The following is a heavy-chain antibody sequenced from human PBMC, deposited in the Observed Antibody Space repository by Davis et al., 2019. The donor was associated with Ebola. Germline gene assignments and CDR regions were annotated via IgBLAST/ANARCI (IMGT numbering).Heavy chain of an antibody. Sequence: ESLKISCTVFGNSLSRSYYYWGWIRQPPGKGLEWIGSIFSSGSTYYNPSLKSRVTISVDKSKKQFFLNLRSVTAADMGVYYCARHMDGDYYSDYWGQGTLVTVSS. D-gene: IGHD2-21*02. V-gene: IGHV4-39*01. CDR3: ARHMDGDYYSDY. J-gene: IGHJ4*02. CDR2: IFSSGST. CDR1: GNSLSRSYYY.